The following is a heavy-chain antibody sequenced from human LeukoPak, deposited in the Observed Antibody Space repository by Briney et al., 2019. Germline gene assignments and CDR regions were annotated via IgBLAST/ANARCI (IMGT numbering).Heavy chain of an antibody. CDR3: ARNFSSGWFDY. J-gene: IGHJ4*02. Sequence: PSETLCLTCTVSGGSISSSNYYWGWIRQPPGKGLEWIGSIYYSGSTSYNPSLKSRVTISVDTSKNQFSLKLSSVTAADTAVYYCARNFSSGWFDYWGQGTLLTVSS. V-gene: IGHV4-39*07. D-gene: IGHD6-19*01. CDR2: IYYSGST. CDR1: GGSISSSNYY.